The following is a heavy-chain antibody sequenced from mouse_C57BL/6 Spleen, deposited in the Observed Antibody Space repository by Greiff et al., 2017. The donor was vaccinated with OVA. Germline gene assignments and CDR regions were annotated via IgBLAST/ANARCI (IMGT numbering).Heavy chain of an antibody. CDR1: GFTFSDYY. J-gene: IGHJ3*01. CDR2: ISNGGGST. CDR3: ASSTGTPFSY. Sequence: DVQLVESGGGLVPPGGSLKLSCAASGFTFSDYYMYWVRQTPEKRLEWVAYISNGGGSTYYPDTVKGRFTISRDNAKNTLYLQMSRLKSEDTAMYYCASSTGTPFSYWGQGTLVTVSA. V-gene: IGHV5-12*01. D-gene: IGHD4-1*02.